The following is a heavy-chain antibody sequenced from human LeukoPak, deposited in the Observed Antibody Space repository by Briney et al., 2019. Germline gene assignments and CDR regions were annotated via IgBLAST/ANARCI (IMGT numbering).Heavy chain of an antibody. D-gene: IGHD2-2*01. V-gene: IGHV1-18*01. Sequence: GASVKVSCKASGYTFTSYGISWVRQAPGQGLEWMGWISAYNGNTNYAQKLQGRVTMTTDTSTSTAYMELRSLRSDDTAVYYCARDGGFECSSTSCYGFDYWGQGTLVTVSS. CDR1: GYTFTSYG. CDR2: ISAYNGNT. J-gene: IGHJ4*02. CDR3: ARDGGFECSSTSCYGFDY.